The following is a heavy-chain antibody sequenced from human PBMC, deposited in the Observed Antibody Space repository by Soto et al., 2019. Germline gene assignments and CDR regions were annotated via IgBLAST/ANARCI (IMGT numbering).Heavy chain of an antibody. CDR2: ISSSSSYI. CDR1: GFTFCTYT. CDR3: ATEKYYYATSGYYY. D-gene: IGHD3-22*01. V-gene: IGHV3-21*01. Sequence: PGGSLRLSCAASGFTFCTYTMNWVRQAPGKGLEWVSSISSSSSYIYYADSVKGRFTISRDNAKNSLYLQMDSLRAEDTALYYCATEKYYYATSGYYYWGQGTLVTVSS. J-gene: IGHJ4*02.